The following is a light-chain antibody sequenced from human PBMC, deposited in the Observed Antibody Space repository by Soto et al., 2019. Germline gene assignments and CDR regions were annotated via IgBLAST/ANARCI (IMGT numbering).Light chain of an antibody. V-gene: IGKV1-39*01. CDR1: QSISNW. J-gene: IGKJ1*01. Sequence: DVRLTQWTSTLPSSVGVTVTITCRASQSISNWLAWYQQKPGKAPKILIYAASSLQSGVPSRFSGSGYGKALNDTIRRLRHSDFATFPCQQSYTTPWTISQGTKVDI. CDR2: AAS. CDR3: QQSYTTPWT.